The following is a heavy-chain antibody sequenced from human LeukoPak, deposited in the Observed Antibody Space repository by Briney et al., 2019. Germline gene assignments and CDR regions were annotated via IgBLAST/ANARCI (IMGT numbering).Heavy chain of an antibody. V-gene: IGHV4-59*12. D-gene: IGHD4-17*01. Sequence: PSETLSLTCTVSGGSISYYYWSWIRQSPGKGLEWIGYIYYSGTTNYNPSLKSRVTISVDTSKNQFSLQLRSVTAADTAVYYCATTVGTSTVTPFDYWGQGTLVTVSS. J-gene: IGHJ4*02. CDR1: GGSISYYY. CDR3: ATTVGTSTVTPFDY. CDR2: IYYSGTT.